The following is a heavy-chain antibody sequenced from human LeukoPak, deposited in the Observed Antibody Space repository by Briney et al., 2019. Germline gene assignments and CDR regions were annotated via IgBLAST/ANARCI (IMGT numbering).Heavy chain of an antibody. CDR2: ISVSGDNT. CDR1: GFPLSSYA. D-gene: IGHD3-22*01. CDR3: AKSDYYDSSGHPSSFDY. Sequence: GESLRLSCSASGFPLSSYAMSWVRQAPGQGLEWVSVISVSGDNTYYADSVKGRFTISRDAFKNTLYLQMNSLRAEDTAVYYCAKSDYYDSSGHPSSFDYWGQGSLVTVSS. V-gene: IGHV3-23*01. J-gene: IGHJ4*02.